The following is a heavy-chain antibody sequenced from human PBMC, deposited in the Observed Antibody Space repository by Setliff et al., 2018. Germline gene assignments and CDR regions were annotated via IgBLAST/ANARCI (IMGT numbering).Heavy chain of an antibody. V-gene: IGHV3-23*01. CDR3: TGSHRTVENVRPY. J-gene: IGHJ4*02. D-gene: IGHD4-17*01. CDR2: ISGSGGMT. CDR1: GVPFSGYA. Sequence: AGSLTLSCAASGVPFSGYAMSWVRQAPGKGLEWVSGISGSGGMTCYAASVKGRFTISRDNSKNTLYLQMNSVRAEDAAVYYCTGSHRTVENVRPYWGQGTLVTVSS.